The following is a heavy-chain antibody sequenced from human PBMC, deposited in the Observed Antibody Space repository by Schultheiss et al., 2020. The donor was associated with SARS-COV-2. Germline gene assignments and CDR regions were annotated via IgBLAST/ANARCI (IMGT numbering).Heavy chain of an antibody. D-gene: IGHD1-26*01. Sequence: ASVKVSCKASGYIFSGYYLHWVRQAPGQGLEWMGWINPDTGATSYALKFQGRVTMTRDTSITTLYMELSSLRSDDTAVYYCARDDIVGATYWGQGTLVTVSS. CDR1: GYIFSGYY. V-gene: IGHV1-2*02. J-gene: IGHJ4*02. CDR3: ARDDIVGATY. CDR2: INPDTGAT.